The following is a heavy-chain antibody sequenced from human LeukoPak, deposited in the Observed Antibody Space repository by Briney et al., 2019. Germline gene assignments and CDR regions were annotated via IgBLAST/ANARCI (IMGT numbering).Heavy chain of an antibody. CDR1: GFTFSSYA. Sequence: GSLRLSCAASGFTFSSYAMSWVRQAPGKGLEWVSAISGSGGSTYYADSVKGRFTISRDNSKNTLYLQMNSLRAEDTAVYYCARVHNVLRYFDWSLDAFDIWGQGTMVTVSS. CDR3: ARVHNVLRYFDWSLDAFDI. V-gene: IGHV3-23*01. D-gene: IGHD3-9*01. CDR2: ISGSGGST. J-gene: IGHJ3*02.